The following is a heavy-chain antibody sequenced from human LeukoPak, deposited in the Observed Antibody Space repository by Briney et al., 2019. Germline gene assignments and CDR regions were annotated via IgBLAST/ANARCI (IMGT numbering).Heavy chain of an antibody. CDR1: GFTFSSYA. J-gene: IGHJ4*02. CDR2: ISGSGGST. D-gene: IGHD3-3*01. V-gene: IGHV3-23*01. CDR3: AKDHSYDFWSGYFVTHFDY. Sequence: GGSLRLSCAASGFTFSSYAMSWVRQAPGKGLEWVSAISGSGGSTYYADSVKGRFTISRDNSKNTLYLQMNSLRAEDTAVYYCAKDHSYDFWSGYFVTHFDYWGQGTLVTVSS.